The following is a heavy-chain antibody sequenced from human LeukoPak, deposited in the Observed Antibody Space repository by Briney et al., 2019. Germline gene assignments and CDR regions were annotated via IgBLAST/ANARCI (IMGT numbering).Heavy chain of an antibody. V-gene: IGHV1-69*13. J-gene: IGHJ3*02. CDR3: ARGSSSWYIAFDI. Sequence: ASVKVSCKASGGTFISYAISWVRQAPGQGLEWMGGIIPIFGTANYAQKFQGRVTITADEPTSTVYMELSSLRSEDTAVYYCARGSSSWYIAFDIWGQGTMVTVSS. D-gene: IGHD6-13*01. CDR1: GGTFISYA. CDR2: IIPIFGTA.